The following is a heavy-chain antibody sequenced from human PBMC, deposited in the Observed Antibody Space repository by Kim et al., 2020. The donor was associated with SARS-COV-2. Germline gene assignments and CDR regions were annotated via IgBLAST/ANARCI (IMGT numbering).Heavy chain of an antibody. Sequence: GGSLRLSCAASGFTFSNYAMSWVRQAPGKGLEWVSTISGSGGVTYYADSVKGRFTISRDNSKNTLYLQVNSLRAEDTAVYYCARWEGTVGNYYYKVDVWGQGTTVTVSS. CDR2: ISGSGGVT. CDR3: ARWEGTVGNYYYKVDV. V-gene: IGHV3-23*01. CDR1: GFTFSNYA. D-gene: IGHD1-26*01. J-gene: IGHJ6*02.